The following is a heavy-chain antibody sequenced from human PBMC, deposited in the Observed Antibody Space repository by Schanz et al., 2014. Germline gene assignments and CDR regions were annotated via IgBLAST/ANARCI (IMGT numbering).Heavy chain of an antibody. J-gene: IGHJ4*02. V-gene: IGHV3-21*01. CDR2: ISSSGSYI. Sequence: VQLLQFGGGVVQPGRSLRLSCAASGFTFSSYKMNWVRQAPGKGLEWVSSISSSGSYIHYADSVKGRFTISRDNAKNTLYLQMNSLRTEDTAVYYCARGTDWNLHYWGQGALVTVSS. CDR1: GFTFSSYK. D-gene: IGHD1-1*01. CDR3: ARGTDWNLHY.